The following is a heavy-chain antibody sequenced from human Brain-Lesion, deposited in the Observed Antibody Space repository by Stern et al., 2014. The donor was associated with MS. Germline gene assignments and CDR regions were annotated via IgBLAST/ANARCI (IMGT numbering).Heavy chain of an antibody. CDR2: ITYSGTS. D-gene: IGHD4-11*01. V-gene: IGHV4-30-4*01. J-gene: IGHJ4*02. CDR1: GGSINSGDYH. Sequence: QMQLVESGPGLVKPSQTLSLTCTVSGGSINSGDYHWTWLRQPPGKGLEWIGFITYSGTSYYKPSLQRRLTISVDTSKNQFSLKLRSVTAGDTAVYYCARSTVSAEYYFDYWGQGTLVTVSS. CDR3: ARSTVSAEYYFDY.